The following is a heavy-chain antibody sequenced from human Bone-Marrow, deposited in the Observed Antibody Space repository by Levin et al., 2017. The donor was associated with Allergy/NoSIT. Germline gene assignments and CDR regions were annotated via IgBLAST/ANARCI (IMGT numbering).Heavy chain of an antibody. Sequence: GGSLRLSCAASGFTFTDYAIHWIRQAPGRGLEWVSGVSLNSGTIGYADSVKGRFTISRDNAKNSLYLQMNSLRNEDTALYYCARHKDYGGNGYYYYGMDVWGQGTTVTVSS. CDR2: VSLNSGTI. D-gene: IGHD4-23*01. CDR3: ARHKDYGGNGYYYYGMDV. V-gene: IGHV3-9*01. CDR1: GFTFTDYA. J-gene: IGHJ6*02.